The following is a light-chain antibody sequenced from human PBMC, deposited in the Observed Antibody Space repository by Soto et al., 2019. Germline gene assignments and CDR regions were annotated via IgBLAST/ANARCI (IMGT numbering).Light chain of an antibody. CDR3: RNDDSSTVT. CDR2: GAF. Sequence: IVLTQSPGTLYLSPGEIATLSCRASETVRSNYLAWHQQKPGRAPRLLIYGAFTRATGIPDRFSGSGSGTDVTLTISRLEPYDFAVYYCRNDDSSTVTFGPGTNGDFK. J-gene: IGKJ3*01. V-gene: IGKV3-20*01. CDR1: ETVRSNY.